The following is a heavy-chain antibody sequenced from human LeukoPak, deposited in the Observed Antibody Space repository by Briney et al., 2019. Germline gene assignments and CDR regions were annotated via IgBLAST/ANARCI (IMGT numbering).Heavy chain of an antibody. J-gene: IGHJ4*02. CDR2: IITIIGTA. Sequence: VKVSCKASGGTFSRYTISWVRQEPGKGVEWMGGIITIIGTANYTQKLQGRVTITTDESTRTAYMEKRRLRDEETAIYYCARGCSDDFWSGYSSYFDHWGQGTLVTVSS. CDR3: ARGCSDDFWSGYSSYFDH. D-gene: IGHD3-3*01. CDR1: GGTFSRYT. V-gene: IGHV1-69*16.